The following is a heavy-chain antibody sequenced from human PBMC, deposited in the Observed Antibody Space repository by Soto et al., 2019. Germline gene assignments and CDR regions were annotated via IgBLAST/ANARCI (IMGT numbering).Heavy chain of an antibody. CDR3: ARFQGEVVTAIADS. Sequence: GGSLRLSCVASGFTFSDYYMTWIRQAPGKGLEWVSYISSIISYTKYADSVKGRFTISRDNAKNSLYLQMNSLRAEDTAVYYCARFQGEVVTAIADSWGQGTMVTVYS. V-gene: IGHV3-11*06. D-gene: IGHD2-21*02. CDR1: GFTFSDYY. J-gene: IGHJ5*01. CDR2: ISSIISYT.